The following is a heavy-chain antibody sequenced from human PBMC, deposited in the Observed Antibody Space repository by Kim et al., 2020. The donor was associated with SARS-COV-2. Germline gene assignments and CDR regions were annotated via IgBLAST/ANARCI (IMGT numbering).Heavy chain of an antibody. Sequence: ASVKVSCKASGYTFTSYGISWVRQAPGQGLEWMGWISAYNGNTNYAQKLQGRVTMTTDTSTSTAYMELRSLRSDDTAVYYCARDRISSWLGRYYYYGMDVWGQGTTVTVSS. CDR3: ARDRISSWLGRYYYYGMDV. CDR2: ISAYNGNT. J-gene: IGHJ6*02. CDR1: GYTFTSYG. D-gene: IGHD6-13*01. V-gene: IGHV1-18*04.